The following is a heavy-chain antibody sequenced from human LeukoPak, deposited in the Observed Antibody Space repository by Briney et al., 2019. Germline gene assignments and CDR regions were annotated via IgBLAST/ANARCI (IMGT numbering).Heavy chain of an antibody. CDR3: ARMVLVDYYDSSGYDY. J-gene: IGHJ4*02. CDR1: GFTVSSNC. CDR2: LYGGGNT. D-gene: IGHD3-22*01. Sequence: GGSLRLSCAASGFTVSSNCMSWVRQAPGKGLEWVSILYGGGNTHYADSVEGRFTISRDDSKNTLYLQMNSLRAEDTAVYYCARMVLVDYYDSSGYDYWGQGTLVTVSS. V-gene: IGHV3-53*01.